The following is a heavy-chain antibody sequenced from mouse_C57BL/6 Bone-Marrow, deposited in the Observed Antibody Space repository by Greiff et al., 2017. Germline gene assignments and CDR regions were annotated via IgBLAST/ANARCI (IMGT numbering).Heavy chain of an antibody. CDR2: ISNGGGST. Sequence: EVKLMESGGGLVQPGGSLKLSCAASGFTFSDYYMYWVRQTPEKRLEWVAYISNGGGSTYYPDTVKGRFTISRDNAKNTLYLQMSRLKSEDTAMYYCARHVDYGSSLAYWGQGTLVTVSA. D-gene: IGHD1-1*01. J-gene: IGHJ3*01. CDR3: ARHVDYGSSLAY. V-gene: IGHV5-12*01. CDR1: GFTFSDYY.